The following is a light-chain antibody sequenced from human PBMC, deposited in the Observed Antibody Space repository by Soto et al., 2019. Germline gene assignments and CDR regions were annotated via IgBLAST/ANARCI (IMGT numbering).Light chain of an antibody. CDR1: SSDVGDYNY. CDR3: CSYAGTYTEV. J-gene: IGLJ2*01. Sequence: QSVLTQPRSVSGSPGQSVTISCTGTSSDVGDYNYVSWYQQHPGKAPELVIYDVNKRPSGVPDRFSGSKCGNTASLTISGLQADDEADYYCCSYAGTYTEVFGGGTKLTVL. CDR2: DVN. V-gene: IGLV2-11*01.